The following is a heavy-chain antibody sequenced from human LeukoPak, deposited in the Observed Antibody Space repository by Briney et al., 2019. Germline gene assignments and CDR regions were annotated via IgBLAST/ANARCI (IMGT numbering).Heavy chain of an antibody. CDR2: ISSSGNTT. V-gene: IGHV3-11*04. CDR3: ARDGGSAWFLDY. CDR1: GFTFSDNY. Sequence: PGGSLSLSCAASGFTFSDNYMSWIRQAPGKGLERVSYISSSGNTTYNADSVKGRFSITRDNAKSSLYLQMNSLRAEDTAVYYCARDGGSAWFLDYWGQGTLVTVSS. J-gene: IGHJ4*02. D-gene: IGHD6-19*01.